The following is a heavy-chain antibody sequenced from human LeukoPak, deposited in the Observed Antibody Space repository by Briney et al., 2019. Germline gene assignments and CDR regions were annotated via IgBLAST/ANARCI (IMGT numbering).Heavy chain of an antibody. V-gene: IGHV3-23*01. J-gene: IGHJ2*01. D-gene: IGHD1-26*01. Sequence: GGSLRLSCAASGFTFSSYAMSWVRQAPGKGLEWVSAISGSGGSTYYADSVKGRFTISRDNSKNTLYLQMNSLRAEDTAVYYCARDQNSGVGATAWYFDLWGRGTLVTVSS. CDR3: ARDQNSGVGATAWYFDL. CDR1: GFTFSSYA. CDR2: ISGSGGST.